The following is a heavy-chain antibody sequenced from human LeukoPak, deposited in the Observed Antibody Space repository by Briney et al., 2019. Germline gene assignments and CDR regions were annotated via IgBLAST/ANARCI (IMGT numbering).Heavy chain of an antibody. CDR3: ARGTTDSSGYYLTGPPNYYYYGMDV. J-gene: IGHJ6*02. V-gene: IGHV4-59*01. CDR1: GGSFSGYY. CDR2: IYYSGST. Sequence: NPSETLSLTCAVYGGSFSGYYWSWIRQPPGKGLEWIGYIYYSGSTNYNPSLKSRVTISVDTSKNQFSLKLSSVTAADTAVYYCARGTTDSSGYYLTGPPNYYYYGMDVWGQGTTVTVSS. D-gene: IGHD3-22*01.